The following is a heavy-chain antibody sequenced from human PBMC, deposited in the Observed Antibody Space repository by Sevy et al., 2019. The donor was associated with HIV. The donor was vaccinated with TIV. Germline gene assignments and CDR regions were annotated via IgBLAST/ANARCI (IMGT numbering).Heavy chain of an antibody. Sequence: GGSLRLSCAASGFTFSTYAMHWVRQAPGKGLEWVAVISNDGSNEYYADSVKGRFTISRDNSKNTLYLQMNSLRTEDTAVYYCAREVVYCSGGSCYFRSYYFDHWGQGILVTVSS. CDR1: GFTFSTYA. CDR2: ISNDGSNE. D-gene: IGHD2-15*01. J-gene: IGHJ4*02. CDR3: AREVVYCSGGSCYFRSYYFDH. V-gene: IGHV3-30*04.